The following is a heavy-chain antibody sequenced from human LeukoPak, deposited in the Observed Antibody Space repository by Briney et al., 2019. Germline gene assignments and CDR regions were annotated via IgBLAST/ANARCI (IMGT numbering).Heavy chain of an antibody. J-gene: IGHJ3*02. Sequence: GSLRLSCAASGFTFSSYSMNWIRQPPGKGLEWIGEINHSGSTNYNPSLKSRVTISVDTSKNQFSLKLSSVTAADTAVYYCARGYLVSPPKIAARPGPVFDIGGQGTMVTVFS. V-gene: IGHV4-34*01. D-gene: IGHD6-6*01. CDR3: ARGYLVSPPKIAARPGPVFDI. CDR2: INHSGST. CDR1: GFTFSSYS.